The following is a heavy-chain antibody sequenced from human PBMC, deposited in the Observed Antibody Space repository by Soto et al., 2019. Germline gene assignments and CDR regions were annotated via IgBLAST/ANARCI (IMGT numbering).Heavy chain of an antibody. V-gene: IGHV3-30*18. D-gene: IGHD5-18*01. CDR1: GSTFSSYG. CDR2: ISHDGSTK. Sequence: QVQLVESGGGVVQPGTSLRLSCAASGSTFSSYGMHWVRQAPGKGLAWVAVISHDGSTKYYADSVKGRFTISRDNSKNTLYLQLNSLRVEDTAVYYCANQIQTGHWGQGTLVIVSS. CDR3: ANQIQTGH. J-gene: IGHJ4*02.